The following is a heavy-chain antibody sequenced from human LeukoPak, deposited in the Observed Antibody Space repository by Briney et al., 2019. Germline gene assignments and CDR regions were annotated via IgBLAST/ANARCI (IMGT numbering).Heavy chain of an antibody. Sequence: PGGSLRLSCAASGFIFSSYWMYWVRQAPGKGLVWVSRINSDGSSTSYADSVKGRFTISRDNAKNTLFLQMNSLRAEDTAVYYCARGGYIYAFDPWGQGTLVTVSS. D-gene: IGHD5-18*01. V-gene: IGHV3-74*01. J-gene: IGHJ5*02. CDR1: GFIFSSYW. CDR2: INSDGSST. CDR3: ARGGYIYAFDP.